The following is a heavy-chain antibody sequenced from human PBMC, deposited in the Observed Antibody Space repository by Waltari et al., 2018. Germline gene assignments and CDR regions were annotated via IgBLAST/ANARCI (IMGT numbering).Heavy chain of an antibody. Sequence: EVQLLESGGGLVQPGGSLRLSCAASGFTFSSFAMTWVRRAPGKGLGWVSTISDVGGSTYYPDSVKGRFTISRDNTRNTLYLQMDSLRAEDTAQYYCAKDYYGSGSYPDYWGQGTPVTVSS. D-gene: IGHD3-10*01. CDR1: GFTFSSFA. V-gene: IGHV3-23*01. J-gene: IGHJ4*02. CDR3: AKDYYGSGSYPDY. CDR2: ISDVGGST.